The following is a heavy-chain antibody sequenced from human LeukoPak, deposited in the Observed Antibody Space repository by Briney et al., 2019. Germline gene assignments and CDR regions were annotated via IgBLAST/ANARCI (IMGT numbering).Heavy chain of an antibody. CDR2: IHSDGINT. CDR1: GFTFSSFS. V-gene: IGHV3-74*01. D-gene: IGHD6-13*01. CDR3: ARVAYISTWYVDY. J-gene: IGHJ4*02. Sequence: GGSLRLSCEASGFTFSSFSMHWVRHAPGKGLEWVSRIHSDGINTNYADFVKGRFPLSRDNPKNTLYLQMNSLRAEDTAVYYCARVAYISTWYVDYWGQGTLVNVPS.